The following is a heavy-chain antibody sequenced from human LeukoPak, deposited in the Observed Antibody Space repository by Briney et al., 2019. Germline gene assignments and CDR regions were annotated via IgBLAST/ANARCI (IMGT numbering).Heavy chain of an antibody. V-gene: IGHV3-49*04. CDR3: TSSGWYRNYYYYGMDV. CDR2: IRSKAYGGTT. J-gene: IGHJ6*02. CDR1: GFTFSTYG. Sequence: GGSLRLSCAASGFTFSTYGMNWVRQAPGKGLEWVGFIRSKAYGGTTEYAASVKGRFTISRDDSKSIAYLQMNSLKTEDTAVYYCTSSGWYRNYYYYGMDVWGQGTTVTVSS. D-gene: IGHD6-19*01.